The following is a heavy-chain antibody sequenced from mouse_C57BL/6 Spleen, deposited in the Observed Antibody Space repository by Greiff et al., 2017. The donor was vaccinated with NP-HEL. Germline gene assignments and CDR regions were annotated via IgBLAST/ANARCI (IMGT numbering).Heavy chain of an antibody. CDR3: ARDYDPTWFAY. Sequence: VQRVESGPELVKPGASVKISCKASGYAFSSSWMNWVKQRPGKGLEWIGRIYPGDGDTNYNGKFKGKATLTADKSSSTAYMQLSSLTSEDSAVYFCARDYDPTWFAYWGQGTLVTVSA. D-gene: IGHD2-4*01. V-gene: IGHV1-82*01. CDR2: IYPGDGDT. J-gene: IGHJ3*01. CDR1: GYAFSSSW.